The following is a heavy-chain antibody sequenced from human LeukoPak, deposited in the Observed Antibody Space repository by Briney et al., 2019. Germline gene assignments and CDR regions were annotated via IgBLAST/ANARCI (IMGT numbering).Heavy chain of an antibody. J-gene: IGHJ3*01. CDR2: IYYSGNT. CDR1: GGSISSSSYY. Sequence: PSETLSLTCTVSGGSISSSSYYWGWIRQPPGKGLECIGSIYYSGNTYYNPSLKSRVTISVDTSKNQFSLNLSSVTAADTAVYYCARLFSSSWYRGAFDLWGQGTMVTVSS. CDR3: ARLFSSSWYRGAFDL. V-gene: IGHV4-39*01. D-gene: IGHD6-13*01.